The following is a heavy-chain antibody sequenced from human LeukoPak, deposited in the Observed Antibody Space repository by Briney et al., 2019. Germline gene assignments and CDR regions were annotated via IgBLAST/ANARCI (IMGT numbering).Heavy chain of an antibody. D-gene: IGHD3-22*01. CDR2: IIPIFGTA. Sequence: PRASVKVSCKASGGTFSSYAISWVRQAPGQGLEWMGGIIPIFGTANYAQKFQGRVTITTDESTSTAYMELSSLRSEDTAVYYCASTEITMIVVVPNYYYYMDVWGKGTTVTVSS. V-gene: IGHV1-69*05. CDR1: GGTFSSYA. J-gene: IGHJ6*03. CDR3: ASTEITMIVVVPNYYYYMDV.